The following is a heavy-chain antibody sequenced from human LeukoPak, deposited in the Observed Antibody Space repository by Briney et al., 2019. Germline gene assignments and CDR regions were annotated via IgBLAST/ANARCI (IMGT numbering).Heavy chain of an antibody. Sequence: GGSPRLSCAASGFTFSSYGMHWVRQAPGKGLEWVAVISYDGSNKYYADSVKGRFTISRDDSKNTLYLQMNSLRTEDTAVYYCTTDFLIAAAVYYYFDYWGQGTLVTVSS. CDR1: GFTFSSYG. V-gene: IGHV3-30*03. J-gene: IGHJ4*02. D-gene: IGHD6-13*01. CDR2: ISYDGSNK. CDR3: TTDFLIAAAVYYYFDY.